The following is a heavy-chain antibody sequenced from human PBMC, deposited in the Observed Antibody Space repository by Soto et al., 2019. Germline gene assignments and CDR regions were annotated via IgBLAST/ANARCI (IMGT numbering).Heavy chain of an antibody. CDR3: ARVPVTYSSGWYDAFDI. CDR1: GYTFTSYD. Sequence: ASVKVSCKASGYTFTSYDINWVRQATGQGLEWMGWMNPNSGNTGYAQKFQGRVTMTRNTSISTAYMELSSLRSEDTAVYYCARVPVTYSSGWYDAFDIWGQGTMVTVSS. J-gene: IGHJ3*02. V-gene: IGHV1-8*01. D-gene: IGHD6-19*01. CDR2: MNPNSGNT.